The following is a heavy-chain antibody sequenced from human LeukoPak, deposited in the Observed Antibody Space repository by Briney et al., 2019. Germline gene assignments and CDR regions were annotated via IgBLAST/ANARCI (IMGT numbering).Heavy chain of an antibody. D-gene: IGHD2-2*01. J-gene: IGHJ4*02. CDR3: ARQYCSSTSCYYFDY. V-gene: IGHV4-59*08. Sequence: SETLSLTCTVSGGSISSYYWSWIRQPPGKGLEWIGYIYYGGSTNYNPSLKSRVTISVDTSKNQFSLKLSSVTAADTAVYYCARQYCSSTSCYYFDYWGQGTLVTVSS. CDR1: GGSISSYY. CDR2: IYYGGST.